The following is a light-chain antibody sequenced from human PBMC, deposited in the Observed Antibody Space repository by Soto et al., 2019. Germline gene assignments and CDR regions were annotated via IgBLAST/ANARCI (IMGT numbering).Light chain of an antibody. CDR3: SSYTSTXTLV. CDR1: ISDIGGYNF. Sequence: QSSLTQPRSVSGSPGQSVTISCTGTISDIGGYNFISWYQHHPGKAPKLVIYDVNNRPSGISYRFSGSKSGNTASLTISGLQAEDAADYYCSSYTSTXTLVLGGGTK. J-gene: IGLJ2*01. CDR2: DVN. V-gene: IGLV2-14*01.